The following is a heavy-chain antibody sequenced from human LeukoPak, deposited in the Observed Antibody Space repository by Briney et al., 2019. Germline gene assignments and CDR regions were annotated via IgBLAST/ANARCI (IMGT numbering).Heavy chain of an antibody. CDR3: ARDNVDTMVRGVILGAFDI. Sequence: PSETLSLTCTVSGGSISSYYWSWIRQPPGKGLEWIGYIYYSGSTNYNPSLKSRVTISVDTSKNQFSLKLSSVTAADTAVYYCARDNVDTMVRGVILGAFDIWGQGTMVTVSP. CDR1: GGSISSYY. D-gene: IGHD3-10*01. CDR2: IYYSGST. J-gene: IGHJ3*02. V-gene: IGHV4-59*12.